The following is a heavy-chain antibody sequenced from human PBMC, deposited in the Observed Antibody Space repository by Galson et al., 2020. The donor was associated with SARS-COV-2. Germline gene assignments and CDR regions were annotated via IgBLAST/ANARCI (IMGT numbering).Heavy chain of an antibody. CDR2: LTYVYDT. CDR3: AKHWVRTHNY. CDR1: GFVFSDSD. Sequence: GGSLRLSCVTSGFVFSDSDMTWVRQAPGQGLEFISGLTYVYDTYYADSVKGRFTISRDNSKNTVYLQMNNLRVEDTGTYFCAKHWVRTHNYWGQGTPVTVSS. V-gene: IGHV3-23*01. D-gene: IGHD3-10*01. J-gene: IGHJ4*02.